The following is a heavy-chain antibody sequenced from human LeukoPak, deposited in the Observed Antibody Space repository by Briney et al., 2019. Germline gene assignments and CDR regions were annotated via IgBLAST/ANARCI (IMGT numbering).Heavy chain of an antibody. V-gene: IGHV3-23*01. Sequence: GGSLRLFCAASGFTFSSYAMMWVRQTPGKGLEWVSAISGSGGNTYYADSVKGRFTISRDNSKNTLYLQMNSLRAEDTAVYYCAKCWELWLFHFDYWGQGTLVTVSS. CDR3: AKCWELWLFHFDY. D-gene: IGHD3-22*01. J-gene: IGHJ4*02. CDR2: ISGSGGNT. CDR1: GFTFSSYA.